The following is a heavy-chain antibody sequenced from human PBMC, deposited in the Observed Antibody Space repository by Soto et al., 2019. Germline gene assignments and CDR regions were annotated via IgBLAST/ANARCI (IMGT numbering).Heavy chain of an antibody. D-gene: IGHD4-17*01. CDR2: IWYDGGNK. CDR1: GFNFSSYV. Sequence: GGSLRLSCAASGFNFSSYVMHWVRQAPGKGLEWVAVIWYDGGNKYYADSVKGRFTISRDNSKNTLYLQMNSLRSEDTAVYYCARDQGDYLNYFDYWGQGTLVTVSS. CDR3: ARDQGDYLNYFDY. V-gene: IGHV3-33*01. J-gene: IGHJ4*02.